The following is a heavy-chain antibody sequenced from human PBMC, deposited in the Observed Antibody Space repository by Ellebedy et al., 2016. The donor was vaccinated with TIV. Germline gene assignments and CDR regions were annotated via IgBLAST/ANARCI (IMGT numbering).Heavy chain of an antibody. CDR3: ARDGSIAVDGTSDH. J-gene: IGHJ4*02. V-gene: IGHV3-7*01. CDR1: GFYFVDYL. CDR2: IKKDGREK. D-gene: IGHD6-19*01. Sequence: GESLKISXAASGFYFVDYLMSWVRQAPGKGLEWVANIKKDGREKNYVDSVRGRFTISRDNAKNSLYLQMSSLRAEDTAVYYCARDGSIAVDGTSDHWGQGTLVTVSS.